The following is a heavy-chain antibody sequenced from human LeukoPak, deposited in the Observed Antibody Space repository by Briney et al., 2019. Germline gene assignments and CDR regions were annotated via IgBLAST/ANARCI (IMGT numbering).Heavy chain of an antibody. J-gene: IGHJ4*02. CDR3: AKEAARGNYFDY. Sequence: PGGSLRLSCAASGFTFSSYGMHWVRQAPGKALEWVAVISYDGSKKYYADSVKGRFTISRDNSKNTLYVQMNSLRAEDTAVYYCAKEAARGNYFDYWGQGTLVTVSS. CDR1: GFTFSSYG. CDR2: ISYDGSKK. V-gene: IGHV3-30*18.